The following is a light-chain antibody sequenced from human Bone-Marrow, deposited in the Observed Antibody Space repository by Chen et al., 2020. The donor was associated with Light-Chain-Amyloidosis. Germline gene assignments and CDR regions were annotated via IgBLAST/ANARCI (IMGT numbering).Light chain of an antibody. Sequence: SYVLTQPSSVSVAPGQTAPIACGGTNIGSTSVHGYQQTPGQAPLLVVYDDSDRPSGIPERLSGSNSGNTATLTISRVEAGDEADYYCQVWDRSSDRPVFGGGTKLTVL. CDR2: DDS. CDR1: NIGSTS. CDR3: QVWDRSSDRPV. J-gene: IGLJ3*02. V-gene: IGLV3-21*02.